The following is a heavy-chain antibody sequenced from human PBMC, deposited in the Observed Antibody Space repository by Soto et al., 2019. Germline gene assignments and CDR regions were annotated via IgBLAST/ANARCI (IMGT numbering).Heavy chain of an antibody. Sequence: EVQLVESGGGLGQPGGSLRLSCAASGFTFSSYWMHWVRQAPGKGLVWVSRINGDGSRIMNADSVKGRFTISRDNAKNTLYVEMNSLRVEDTAVYYCARAGSGWENYFNYWGQGTLVTVSS. CDR1: GFTFSSYW. CDR3: ARAGSGWENYFNY. V-gene: IGHV3-74*03. J-gene: IGHJ4*02. D-gene: IGHD6-19*01. CDR2: INGDGSRI.